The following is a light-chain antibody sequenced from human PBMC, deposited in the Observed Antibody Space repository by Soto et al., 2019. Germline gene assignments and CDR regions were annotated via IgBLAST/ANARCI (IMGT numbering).Light chain of an antibody. J-gene: IGLJ1*01. CDR2: TNN. Sequence: QSVLTQPPSASGTPGQRVTISCSGTSSNIGSGFVYWYQHLPGTTPKLLIATNNERPSGVPDRFSASKSGTSPSLAISGLRSEDEADYYCAACADSLSGHVFGSGRQVTVL. V-gene: IGLV1-47*02. CDR3: AACADSLSGHV. CDR1: SSNIGSGF.